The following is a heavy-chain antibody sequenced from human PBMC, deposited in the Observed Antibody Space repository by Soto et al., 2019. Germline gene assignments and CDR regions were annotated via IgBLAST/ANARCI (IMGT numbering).Heavy chain of an antibody. J-gene: IGHJ6*02. CDR1: VFTFADNA. CDR3: TRAGIDRTGTTHYYYGMDV. CDR2: IRSKTYGGAT. D-gene: IGHD1-1*01. V-gene: IGHV3-49*03. Sequence: WSLRLSCSGSVFTFADNAVSWFRQAPGKGLEWVGFIRSKTYGGATDYAASVKGRFTFSRDDSKSIAYLQMNGLKTEDTAVYYCTRAGIDRTGTTHYYYGMDVWGQGTTVTVSS.